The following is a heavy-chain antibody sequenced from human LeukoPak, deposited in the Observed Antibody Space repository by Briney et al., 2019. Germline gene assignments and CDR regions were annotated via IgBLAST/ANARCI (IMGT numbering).Heavy chain of an antibody. CDR3: ARVGVYDFWSGYYSTDYYFDY. Sequence: PGGSLRLSCAASGFTFSDYYMSWIRQAPGKGLEWVSYISSSGSTIYYADSVKGRFTISRDNAKYSLYLQMNSLRAEDTAVYYCARVGVYDFWSGYYSTDYYFDYWGQGTLVTVSS. D-gene: IGHD3-3*01. CDR1: GFTFSDYY. CDR2: ISSSGSTI. V-gene: IGHV3-11*01. J-gene: IGHJ4*02.